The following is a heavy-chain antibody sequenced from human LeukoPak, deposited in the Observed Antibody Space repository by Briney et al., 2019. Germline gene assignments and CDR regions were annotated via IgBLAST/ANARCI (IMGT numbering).Heavy chain of an antibody. J-gene: IGHJ3*02. Sequence: PGESLRLSCVTSGFTFSTSWMNWVRQAPGKGLEWVANIKEDGSVKNYADSVKGRFTISRDNAKNSLYLQINCLRAEDTAVYYCTRRYNYDSSGYYYVRDAFDIWGQGTMVTVSS. D-gene: IGHD3-22*01. V-gene: IGHV3-7*03. CDR3: TRRYNYDSSGYYYVRDAFDI. CDR2: IKEDGSVK. CDR1: GFTFSTSW.